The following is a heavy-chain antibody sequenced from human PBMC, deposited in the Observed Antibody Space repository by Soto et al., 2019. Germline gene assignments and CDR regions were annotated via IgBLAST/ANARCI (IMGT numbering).Heavy chain of an antibody. D-gene: IGHD5-18*01. J-gene: IGHJ6*02. CDR2: IGTAGDT. CDR3: ARAAGYSYGSYYYYYGMDV. CDR1: GFTFSSYD. Sequence: EVQLVESGGGLVQPGGSLRLSCAASGFTFSSYDMHWVRQATGKGLEWVSVIGTAGDTYYPGSVKGRFTISRENAKNSFYLQMTSLRAENTAVYYCARAAGYSYGSYYYYYGMDVWGQGPTVTVSS. V-gene: IGHV3-13*01.